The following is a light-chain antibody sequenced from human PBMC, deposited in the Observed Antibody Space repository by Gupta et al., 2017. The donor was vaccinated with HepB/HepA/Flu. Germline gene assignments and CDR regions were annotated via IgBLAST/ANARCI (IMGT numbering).Light chain of an antibody. J-gene: IGLJ3*02. CDR1: SGSVSTNYY. Sequence: QTVVTQEPSFSVSPGGTVTLTCGLSSGSVSTNYYPSWYQQTPGQPPRTLIYSTNTRSSGVPDRFSGSILGNKAALTSTGAQADDESDYYCVLYMGSGIWVFGGGTKLTVL. CDR3: VLYMGSGIWV. V-gene: IGLV8-61*01. CDR2: STN.